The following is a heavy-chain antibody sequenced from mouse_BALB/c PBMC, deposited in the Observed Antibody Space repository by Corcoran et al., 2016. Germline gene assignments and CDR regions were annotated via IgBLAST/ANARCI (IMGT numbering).Heavy chain of an antibody. CDR2: FYPYNDGT. D-gene: IGHD2-1*01. Sequence: EVQLQQSGPELVKPGASVKMSCKASGYTFTTYVIHWVKQKPGQGLEWIGYFYPYNDGTKYNEKFKGKATLTSDKSSSTAYMELSSLTSEDSAVYYCAREVPGGNPFDYWGQGTTLTVSS. V-gene: IGHV1S136*01. CDR1: GYTFTTYV. J-gene: IGHJ2*01. CDR3: AREVPGGNPFDY.